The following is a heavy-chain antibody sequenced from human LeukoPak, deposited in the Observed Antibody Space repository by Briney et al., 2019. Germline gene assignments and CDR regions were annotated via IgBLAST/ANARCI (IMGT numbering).Heavy chain of an antibody. D-gene: IGHD3-3*01. CDR3: AKDKGRTIFGVVIPFDP. J-gene: IGHJ5*02. V-gene: IGHV3-30*02. Sequence: GGSLRLSCAASGFTFSSYGMHWVRQAPGKGLEWVTVIRYDGSNKYYADSVKGRFTISRDNSKNTLYLQMNSLRAEDTAVYYCAKDKGRTIFGVVIPFDPWGQGILVTVSS. CDR1: GFTFSSYG. CDR2: IRYDGSNK.